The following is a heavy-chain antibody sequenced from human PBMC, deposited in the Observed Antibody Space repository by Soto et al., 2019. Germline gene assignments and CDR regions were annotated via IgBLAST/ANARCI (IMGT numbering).Heavy chain of an antibody. CDR1: GYTFTSYG. J-gene: IGHJ1*01. CDR2: ISAYNGNT. D-gene: IGHD2-2*01. CDR3: ARDLDCSSTSCYASPYFQH. Sequence: QVQLVQSGAEVKKPGASVKVSCKASGYTFTSYGISWVRQAPGQGLEWMGWISAYNGNTNYAQKLRGRGTMTTDTSTSTAYMELRSLRSDDTAVYYCARDLDCSSTSCYASPYFQHWGQGTLVTVSS. V-gene: IGHV1-18*01.